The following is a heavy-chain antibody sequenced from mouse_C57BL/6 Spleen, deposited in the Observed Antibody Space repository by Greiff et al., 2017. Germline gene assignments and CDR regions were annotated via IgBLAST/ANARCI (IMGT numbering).Heavy chain of an antibody. CDR2: IRSKSNNYAT. CDR3: VRHILGYYAMDY. Sequence: DVQLQESGGGLVQPKGSLKLSCAASGFSFNTYAMNWVRQAPGKGLEWVARIRSKSNNYATYYADSVKDRFTISRDDSESMLYLQMNNLKTEDTAMYDCVRHILGYYAMDYWGQGTSVTVSS. D-gene: IGHD1-1*01. CDR1: GFSFNTYA. V-gene: IGHV10-1*01. J-gene: IGHJ4*01.